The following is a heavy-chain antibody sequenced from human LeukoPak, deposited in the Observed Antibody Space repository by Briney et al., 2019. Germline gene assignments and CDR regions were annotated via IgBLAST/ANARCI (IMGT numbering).Heavy chain of an antibody. D-gene: IGHD1-1*01. V-gene: IGHV3-7*05. Sequence: GGSLRLSCAAAGFTFSNYCMAWVRQAPGKGLEWVANIKEGGSAKDYVDSVRGRFTISRDNSKSTLYLQMNNLRAEDTAIYYCAKGTTGDITLVDYWGQGTLVTVSS. CDR1: GFTFSNYC. CDR3: AKGTTGDITLVDY. CDR2: IKEGGSAK. J-gene: IGHJ4*02.